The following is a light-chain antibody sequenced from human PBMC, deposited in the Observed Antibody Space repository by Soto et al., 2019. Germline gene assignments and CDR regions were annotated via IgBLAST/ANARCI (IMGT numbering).Light chain of an antibody. CDR3: QQSYVSPHT. V-gene: IGKV1-39*01. CDR2: AAS. CDR1: QSIRNY. Sequence: DIQMTQSPSSLSASVGDRVTVTCRASQSIRNYLNWYQQKPGKAPKLLIYAASSLKSRVPSRFSGSGSGTDFTLTIISLQPEDFAAYYCQQSYVSPHTFGQGTNLQ. J-gene: IGKJ2*01.